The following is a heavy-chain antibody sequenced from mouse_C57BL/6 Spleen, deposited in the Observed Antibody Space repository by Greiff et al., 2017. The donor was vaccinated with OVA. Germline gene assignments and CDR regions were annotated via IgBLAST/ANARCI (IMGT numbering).Heavy chain of an antibody. D-gene: IGHD2-1*01. J-gene: IGHJ4*01. V-gene: IGHV1-53*01. CDR1: GYTFTSYW. Sequence: QVQLQQPGTELVKPGASVKLSCKASGYTFTSYWMHWVKQRPGQGLEWIGNINPSNGGTNYNEKFKSKATLTVDTSSSTAYMQLSSLTSEDSAVYYCARPFYYGNGGDYYAMDYWGQGTSVTVSS. CDR3: ARPFYYGNGGDYYAMDY. CDR2: INPSNGGT.